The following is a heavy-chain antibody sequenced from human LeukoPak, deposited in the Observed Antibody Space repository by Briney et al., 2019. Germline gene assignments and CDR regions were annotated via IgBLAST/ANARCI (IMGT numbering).Heavy chain of an antibody. CDR2: TYYRSKWYN. V-gene: IGHV6-1*01. J-gene: IGHJ6*02. D-gene: IGHD6-19*01. CDR3: AREVGSGWYAYYYYYGMDV. CDR1: GDSVSSYSAA. Sequence: SQTLSLTCAISGDSVSSYSAAWNWIRQSPSRGLEWLGRTYYRSKWYNDYAVSVKSRITINPDTSKNQFSLQLNSVTPEDTAVYYCAREVGSGWYAYYYYYGMDVWGQGTTVTVSS.